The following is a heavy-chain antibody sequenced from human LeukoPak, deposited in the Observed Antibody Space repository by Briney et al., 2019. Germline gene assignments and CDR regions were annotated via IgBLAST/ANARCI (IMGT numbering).Heavy chain of an antibody. CDR2: INHSGST. CDR3: ARRSGGHSYGRQRNWFDP. J-gene: IGHJ5*02. V-gene: IGHV4-34*01. Sequence: SETLSLTCAVYGGSFSGYYWSWIRQPPGKGLEWIGEINHSGSTNYNPSLKSRVTISVDTSKNQFSLKLSSVTAADTAVYYCARRSGGHSYGRQRNWFDPWGQGTLVTVSS. CDR1: GGSFSGYY. D-gene: IGHD5-18*01.